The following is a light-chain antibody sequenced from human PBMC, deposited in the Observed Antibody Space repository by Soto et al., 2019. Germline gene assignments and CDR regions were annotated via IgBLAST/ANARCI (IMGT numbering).Light chain of an antibody. Sequence: IKLTQSPYTLSASVGDTVAVTCRASQSINGWLAWYQQKPGQAPNLLIYKASTLESGVPSRFSGSGSGTEFTLTVSSLQPDDFATYYCHQYHNFPRTFGQGTKVDIK. CDR3: HQYHNFPRT. J-gene: IGKJ1*01. V-gene: IGKV1-5*03. CDR1: QSINGW. CDR2: KAS.